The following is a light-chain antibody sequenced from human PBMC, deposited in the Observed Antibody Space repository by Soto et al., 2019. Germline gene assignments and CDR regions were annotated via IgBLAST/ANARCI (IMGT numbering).Light chain of an antibody. CDR2: GAS. Sequence: EIVLTQSPGTLSLSPGERATLSCRASQSVSSSYLAWYQEKPGQAPRLLIYGASSRATGIPDRFSGSGSGTDLTVTISRLEPEDFAVYYGQHYGSPPYTISLGTKLEIK. V-gene: IGKV3-20*01. CDR1: QSVSSSY. J-gene: IGKJ2*01. CDR3: QHYGSPPYT.